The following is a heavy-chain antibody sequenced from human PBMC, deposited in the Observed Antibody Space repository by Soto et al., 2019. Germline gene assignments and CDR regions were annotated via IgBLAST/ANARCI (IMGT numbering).Heavy chain of an antibody. CDR2: ISYDGSNK. V-gene: IGHV3-30-3*01. D-gene: IGHD4-17*01. CDR1: GFTFSSYA. J-gene: IGHJ5*02. Sequence: QVQLVESGGGVVQPGRSLRLSCAASGFTFSSYAMHWVRQAPGKGLEWVAVISYDGSNKYYADSVKDRFTISRDNSKNTLYLQMNSLRAEDTAVYYCARDIDYGDVNWFDPWGQGTLVTVSS. CDR3: ARDIDYGDVNWFDP.